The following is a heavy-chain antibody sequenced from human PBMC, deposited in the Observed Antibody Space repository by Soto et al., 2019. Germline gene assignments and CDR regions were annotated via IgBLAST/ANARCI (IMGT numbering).Heavy chain of an antibody. V-gene: IGHV1-69*13. CDR2: IIPIFGTA. CDR1: GDTVSIYA. J-gene: IGHJ6*01. CDR3: ARGHYYDSSGYYSLPGMDV. Sequence: GXSVKVCCRCSGDTVSIYANRLVRQAPGQGLEWMGGIIPIFGTANYAQKFQGRVTITADESTSTAYMELSSLRSEDTAVYYCARGHYYDSSGYYSLPGMDVWGQGTTVTVSS. D-gene: IGHD3-22*01.